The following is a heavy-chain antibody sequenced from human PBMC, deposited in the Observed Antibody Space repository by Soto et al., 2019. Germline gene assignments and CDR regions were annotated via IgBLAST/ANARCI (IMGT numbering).Heavy chain of an antibody. CDR3: ARGLWLHY. D-gene: IGHD5-18*01. CDR2: ISASGST. V-gene: IGHV4-31*03. Sequence: SETLSLTCTVSGGSISDGYYWTWIRQHPGKGLEWIGSISASGSTSYNPSLKSRLTVSVDKSKNQFSLNLRSVTAADTAVYYCARGLWLHYWGQGTLVTVSS. CDR1: GGSISDGYY. J-gene: IGHJ4*02.